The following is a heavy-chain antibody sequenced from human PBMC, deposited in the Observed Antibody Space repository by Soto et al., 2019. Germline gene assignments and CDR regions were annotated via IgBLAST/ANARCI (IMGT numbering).Heavy chain of an antibody. Sequence: EVQLLESGGGLVQPGGSLRLSCAASGFTFSSYAMSWVRQAPGKGLEWVSASSGSGGSTYYADSVKGRFTISRDNSKNTLYLQMNSLRAEDTAVYYCAKDCLAIWGSYFYFDYWGQGTLVTVSS. J-gene: IGHJ4*02. CDR2: SSGSGGST. CDR3: AKDCLAIWGSYFYFDY. D-gene: IGHD3-16*01. V-gene: IGHV3-23*01. CDR1: GFTFSSYA.